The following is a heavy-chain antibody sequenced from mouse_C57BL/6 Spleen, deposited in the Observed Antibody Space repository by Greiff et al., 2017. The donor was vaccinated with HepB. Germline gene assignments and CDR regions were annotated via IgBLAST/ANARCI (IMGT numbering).Heavy chain of an antibody. V-gene: IGHV1-19*01. J-gene: IGHJ2*01. CDR3: AYGSSYENFDY. CDR2: INPYNGGT. Sequence: EVQLQQSGPVLVKPGASVKMSCKASGYTFTDYYMNWVKQSHGKSLEWIGVINPYNGGTSYNQKFKGKATLTVDKSSSTAYMELNSLTSEDSAVYYCAYGSSYENFDYWGQGTTLTVSS. CDR1: GYTFTDYY. D-gene: IGHD1-1*01.